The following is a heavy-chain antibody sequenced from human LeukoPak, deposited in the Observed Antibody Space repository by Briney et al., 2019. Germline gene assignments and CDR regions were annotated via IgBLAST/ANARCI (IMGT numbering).Heavy chain of an antibody. Sequence: PGGSLRLSCAASGFTFSSYSMNWVRQAPGKGLEWVSYISSSSSTIYYADSVKGRFTISRDNAKNSLYLQMYSLRAQDTAVYYCMLLRVAFDPWGQGTLVTVSS. CDR3: MLLRVAFDP. CDR2: ISSSSSTI. J-gene: IGHJ5*02. CDR1: GFTFSSYS. D-gene: IGHD2-15*01. V-gene: IGHV3-48*01.